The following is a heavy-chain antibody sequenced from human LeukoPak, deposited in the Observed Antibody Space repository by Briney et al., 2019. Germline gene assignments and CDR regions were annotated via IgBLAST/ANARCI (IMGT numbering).Heavy chain of an antibody. CDR2: TFTSDSVT. D-gene: IGHD3-3*02. Sequence: GGSLRLSCVASGFTFNMYTMNWVRQAPGKGLEWISFTFTSDSVTTYADSVKGRFTLSRDNAKNSLYLQMNSLRAEDTAVYYCVRDHLWSFDYWRQGTLVTVSS. J-gene: IGHJ4*02. V-gene: IGHV3-48*04. CDR3: VRDHLWSFDY. CDR1: GFTFNMYT.